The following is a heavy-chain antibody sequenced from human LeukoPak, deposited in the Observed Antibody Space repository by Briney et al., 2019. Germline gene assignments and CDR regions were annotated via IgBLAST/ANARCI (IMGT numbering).Heavy chain of an antibody. CDR1: GYSISSGYY. CDR3: ARDPEEMARGFDP. CDR2: IYHSGST. D-gene: IGHD5-24*01. Sequence: SEILSLTCTVSGYSISSGYYWGWIRQPPGKGLEWIGSIYHSGSTYYNPSLKSRVTISVDTSKNQFSLKLSSVTAADTAVYYCARDPEEMARGFDPWGQGTLVAVSS. V-gene: IGHV4-38-2*02. J-gene: IGHJ5*02.